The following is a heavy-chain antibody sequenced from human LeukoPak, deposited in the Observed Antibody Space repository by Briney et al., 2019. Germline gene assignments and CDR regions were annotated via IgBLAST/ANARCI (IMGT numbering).Heavy chain of an antibody. CDR2: ISAYNGNT. D-gene: IGHD3-10*01. V-gene: IGHV1-18*04. Sequence: GASVKVSCKASGYTFTSYGISWVRQAPGQGLEWMGWISAYNGNTNYAQKLQGRVTMTTDTSTSTAYMELRSLRSDDTAVYYCARALVMVRGVTTYYFDYWGQGTLVTVSS. CDR1: GYTFTSYG. J-gene: IGHJ4*02. CDR3: ARALVMVRGVTTYYFDY.